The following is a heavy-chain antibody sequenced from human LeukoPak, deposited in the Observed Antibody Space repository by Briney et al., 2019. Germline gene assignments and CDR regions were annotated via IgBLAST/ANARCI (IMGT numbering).Heavy chain of an antibody. CDR3: ASSNSSTSFYYYMDV. V-gene: IGHV1-69*06. CDR2: IIPIFGTA. J-gene: IGHJ6*03. Sequence: ASVKVSCKASGGTFSSYAISCVRQAPGQGLEWMGGIIPIFGTANYAQKFQGRVTITADKSTSTAYMELSSLRSEDTAVYYCASSNSSTSFYYYMDVWGKGTTVTVSS. CDR1: GGTFSSYA. D-gene: IGHD2-2*01.